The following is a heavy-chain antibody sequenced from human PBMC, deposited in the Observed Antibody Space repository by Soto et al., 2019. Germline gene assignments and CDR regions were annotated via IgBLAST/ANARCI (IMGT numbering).Heavy chain of an antibody. V-gene: IGHV1-69*02. J-gene: IGHJ4*02. D-gene: IGHD3-10*01. CDR3: ATNYGSGSTHFDY. CDR2: IIPMLGMS. CDR1: GDTFNFYT. Sequence: QVQLVQSGAEVKKPGSSVRVSCTASGDTFNFYTISWVRQVPGQGPEWMGRIIPMLGMSNYAQKFQGRVTIMADKSTSTVYMNLSGLTSEDTAVYYCATNYGSGSTHFDYWGQGTLVTLSS.